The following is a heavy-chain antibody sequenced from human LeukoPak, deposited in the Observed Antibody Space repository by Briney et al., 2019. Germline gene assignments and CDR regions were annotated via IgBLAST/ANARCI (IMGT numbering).Heavy chain of an antibody. CDR3: ARLGQIAAAGHNWFDP. J-gene: IGHJ5*02. V-gene: IGHV1-69*13. Sequence: SVKVSCKASGGTFSSYAISWVRQATGQGLEWMGGIIPIFGTANYAQKFQGRVTITADESTSTAYMELSSLRSEDTAVYYCARLGQIAAAGHNWFDPWGQGTLVTVSS. CDR1: GGTFSSYA. CDR2: IIPIFGTA. D-gene: IGHD6-13*01.